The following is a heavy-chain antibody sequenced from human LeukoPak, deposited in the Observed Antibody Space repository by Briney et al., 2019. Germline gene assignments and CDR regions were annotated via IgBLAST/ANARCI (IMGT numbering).Heavy chain of an antibody. CDR2: IRGGSSDI. CDR1: GFTFSSYS. CDR3: VRDHEWAFDY. Sequence: GGSLRLSCAASGFTFSSYSMNWVRQAPGKGLEWVSYIRGGSSDIHYADSVKGRFTISRDDAKNSLYLQMNSLRAEDTAVYFCVRDHEWAFDYWGQGTLVTVSS. D-gene: IGHD1-26*01. V-gene: IGHV3-21*05. J-gene: IGHJ4*02.